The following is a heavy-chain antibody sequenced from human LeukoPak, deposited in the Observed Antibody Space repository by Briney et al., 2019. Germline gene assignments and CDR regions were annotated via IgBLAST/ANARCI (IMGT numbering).Heavy chain of an antibody. CDR3: ARATSGSYQFDY. D-gene: IGHD1-26*01. CDR1: GYTFTGYY. V-gene: IGHV1-2*06. J-gene: IGHJ4*02. Sequence: GASVKVSCKTSGYTFTGYYMHWVRQAPGQGLEWMGRINPKSGGTNYVQKFQGRVTMTRDTSISTAYMQLSRLRTDDAAVYYCARATSGSYQFDYWGQGTLVTVSS. CDR2: INPKSGGT.